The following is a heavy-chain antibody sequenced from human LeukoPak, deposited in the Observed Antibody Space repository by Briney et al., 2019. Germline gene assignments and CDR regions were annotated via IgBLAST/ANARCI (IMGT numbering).Heavy chain of an antibody. D-gene: IGHD3-10*01. J-gene: IGHJ4*02. CDR1: EFIFSNFV. Sequence: GGSLRLSCTASEFIFSNFVMSWVRQAPGKGLEWVSTISASGDTTYYGDSVKGRFTISRDNSKNTLFLQMNILRAEDTAIYYCANTRGVTTTVRDYWGQGTLVTVSS. CDR2: ISASGDTT. V-gene: IGHV3-23*01. CDR3: ANTRGVTTTVRDY.